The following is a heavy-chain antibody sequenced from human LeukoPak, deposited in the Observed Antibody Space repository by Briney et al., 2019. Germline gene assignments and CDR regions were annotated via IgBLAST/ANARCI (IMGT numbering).Heavy chain of an antibody. CDR2: MYNSGST. J-gene: IGHJ4*02. Sequence: AETLCLTCSVSGDSISSNYWSWIRQPPGKGLEWIGYMYNSGSTNYNPSLKSRVTISVETSKNQFSLMLSSVTAADTAVYFCARGAGRCGGDCYSSDSWGQGTLVTASS. CDR1: GDSISSNY. D-gene: IGHD2-21*02. CDR3: ARGAGRCGGDCYSSDS. V-gene: IGHV4-59*01.